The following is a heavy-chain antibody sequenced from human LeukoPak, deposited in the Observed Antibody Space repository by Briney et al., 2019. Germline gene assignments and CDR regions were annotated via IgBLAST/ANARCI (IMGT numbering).Heavy chain of an antibody. J-gene: IGHJ4*02. D-gene: IGHD1-26*01. CDR3: ARDQSGSYSFDY. CDR1: GFTFSSYS. V-gene: IGHV3-48*01. CDR2: ITSSSSTI. Sequence: GGSLRLSCAAFGFTFSSYSMNWVRQAPGKGLEWVSFITSSSSTIYYADSVKGRFTISRDNAKNSLYLQMNSLRAEDTAVYYCARDQSGSYSFDYWGQGTLVTVSS.